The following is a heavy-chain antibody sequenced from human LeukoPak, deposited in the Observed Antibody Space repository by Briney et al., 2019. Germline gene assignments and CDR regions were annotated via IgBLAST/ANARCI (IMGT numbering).Heavy chain of an antibody. CDR1: GYTFTSYG. V-gene: IGHV1-2*02. Sequence: ASVKVSCKASGYTFTSYGISWVRQAPGQGLEWMGWINPNSGGTNYAQKFQGRVTMTRDTSISTAYMELSRLRSDDTAVYYCARALRRTVTTFNYWGQGTLVTVSS. D-gene: IGHD4-17*01. CDR2: INPNSGGT. J-gene: IGHJ4*02. CDR3: ARALRRTVTTFNY.